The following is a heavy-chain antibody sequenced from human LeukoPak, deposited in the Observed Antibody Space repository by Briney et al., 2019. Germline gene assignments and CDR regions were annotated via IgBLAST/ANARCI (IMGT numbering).Heavy chain of an antibody. V-gene: IGHV3-30*02. Sequence: GGSLRLSCAASGFTFSSYGMHWVRQAPGKGLEWVAFIRYDGSNKYYADSVKGRFTISRDNSKNTLYLQMNSLRAEDTAVYYCARVSGLGMNEYYQHWGQGTLATVAS. CDR1: GFTFSSYG. CDR2: IRYDGSNK. J-gene: IGHJ1*01. CDR3: ARVSGLGMNEYYQH. D-gene: IGHD3-10*01.